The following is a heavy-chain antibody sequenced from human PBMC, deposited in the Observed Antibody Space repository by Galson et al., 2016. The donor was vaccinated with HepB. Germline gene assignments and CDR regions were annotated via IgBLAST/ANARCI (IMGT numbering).Heavy chain of an antibody. CDR2: IYYSGTT. Sequence: LSLTCTVSGGSISSGTYYWSWIRQHPGKGLEWIGYIYYSGTTYYNPSLKSRFAISVDTSKNQFSLKVSSVTAADTAVYYCARASIAALLGLDRWDQGTLVTVSS. V-gene: IGHV4-31*03. D-gene: IGHD6-6*01. J-gene: IGHJ5*02. CDR1: GGSISSGTYY. CDR3: ARASIAALLGLDR.